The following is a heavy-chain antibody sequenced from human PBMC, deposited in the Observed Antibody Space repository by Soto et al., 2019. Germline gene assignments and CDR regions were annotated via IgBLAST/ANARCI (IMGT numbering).Heavy chain of an antibody. CDR1: RGSISSYY. Sequence: QVQLQESGPGLVKPSETLSLTCTVSRGSISSYYWSWIRQPPGKGLEWIGNIHYSGTTDYNPSLRSQVTISLDTSNNQFSLQLKSVTAADTAVYYCAKDKGWLDPWGQGTLVTVSS. CDR3: AKDKGWLDP. V-gene: IGHV4-59*01. J-gene: IGHJ5*02. CDR2: IHYSGTT.